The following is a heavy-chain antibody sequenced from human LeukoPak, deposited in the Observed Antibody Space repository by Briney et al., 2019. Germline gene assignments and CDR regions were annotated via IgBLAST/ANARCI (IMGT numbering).Heavy chain of an antibody. D-gene: IGHD3-16*01. J-gene: IGHJ1*01. V-gene: IGHV3-23*01. Sequence: GGSLRLSCAASGFTFSSYGMNWVRQAPGKGLEWVSGIRGDGVTTHYADSVKGRFTISRDNSKNTLYLQMSSLGAEDTAVYFCAKDDAWGRYQDWGQGTLVTVSS. CDR2: IRGDGVTT. CDR3: AKDDAWGRYQD. CDR1: GFTFSSYG.